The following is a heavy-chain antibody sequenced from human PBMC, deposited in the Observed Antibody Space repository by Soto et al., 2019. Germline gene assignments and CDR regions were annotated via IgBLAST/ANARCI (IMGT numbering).Heavy chain of an antibody. CDR3: VVRNLLGDLEY. Sequence: GKGLEWVSAISGSGGSTYNAASVKGGFTISRDNSKNTLYLQLNSLRAEDTAVYYCVVRNLLGDLEYWGKGTLVPVSS. V-gene: IGHV3-23*01. J-gene: IGHJ4*02. D-gene: IGHD2-15*01. CDR2: ISGSGGST.